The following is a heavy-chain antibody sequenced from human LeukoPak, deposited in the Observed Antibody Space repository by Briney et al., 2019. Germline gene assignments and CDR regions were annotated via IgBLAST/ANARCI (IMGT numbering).Heavy chain of an antibody. CDR2: IYYSGST. V-gene: IGHV4-59*01. J-gene: IGHJ4*02. Sequence: SETLSLTCTVSGGSINNYYWSWIRQPPGKGLELIGYIYYSGSTNYNPSLKSRVTMSVDTSKNQFSLKVNSVTAADTAVYYCARRTGYYDGFDYWGQGTLVTVSS. CDR3: ARRTGYYDGFDY. CDR1: GGSINNYY. D-gene: IGHD3/OR15-3a*01.